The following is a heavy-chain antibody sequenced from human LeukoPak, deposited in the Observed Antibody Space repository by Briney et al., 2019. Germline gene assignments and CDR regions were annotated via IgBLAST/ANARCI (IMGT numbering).Heavy chain of an antibody. D-gene: IGHD7-27*01. V-gene: IGHV1-69*04. CDR1: GGTFSSYA. J-gene: IGHJ3*02. CDR2: IIPILGIA. Sequence: SVKVSCKASGGTFSSYAISWVRQAPGQGLEWMGRIIPILGIANYAQKLQGRVTMTTDTSTSTAYMELRSLRSDDTAVYYCARETDWGHDAFDIWGQGTMVTVSS. CDR3: ARETDWGHDAFDI.